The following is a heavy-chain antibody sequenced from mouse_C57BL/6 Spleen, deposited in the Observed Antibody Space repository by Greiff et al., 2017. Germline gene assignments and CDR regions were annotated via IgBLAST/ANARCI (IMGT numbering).Heavy chain of an antibody. CDR2: ISSGSSTI. CDR3: ANSKNFDY. V-gene: IGHV5-17*01. Sequence: EVQLVESGGGLVKPGGSLKLSCAASGFTFSDYGMHWVRQAPEKGLDWVAYISSGSSTIYYADKVKGRFTIFRDHSKNTLFLQMTSLRSEDTDMYYCANSKNFDYGGQGTTLTVAS. D-gene: IGHD2-5*01. J-gene: IGHJ2*01. CDR1: GFTFSDYG.